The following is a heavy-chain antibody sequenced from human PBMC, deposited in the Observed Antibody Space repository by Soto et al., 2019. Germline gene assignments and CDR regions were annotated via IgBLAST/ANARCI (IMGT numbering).Heavy chain of an antibody. CDR3: ARWVEVSLDYFDS. V-gene: IGHV4-31*03. Sequence: QVQLQESGPGLVKPSQTLSLTCTVSGGSISNGYYYWSWVRQNPGKGLEWIGHIYHSGRTYYNPSPKSRVTISVATSTNPSSLTLSSVTAADTAVYYCARWVEVSLDYFDSWGQGTPVTVSS. CDR1: GGSISNGYYY. CDR2: IYHSGRT. J-gene: IGHJ4*02. D-gene: IGHD2-15*01.